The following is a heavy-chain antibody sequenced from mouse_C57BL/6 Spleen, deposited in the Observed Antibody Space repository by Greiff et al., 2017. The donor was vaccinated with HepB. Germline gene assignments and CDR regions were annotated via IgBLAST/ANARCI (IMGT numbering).Heavy chain of an antibody. V-gene: IGHV1-81*01. CDR3: AGRGYDYDRAWFAY. D-gene: IGHD2-4*01. J-gene: IGHJ3*01. CDR2: IYPRSGNT. CDR1: GYTFTSYG. Sequence: QVQLQQSGAELARPGASVKLSCKASGYTFTSYGISWVKQRTGQGLEWIGEIYPRSGNTYYNEKFKGKATLTADKSSSTAYMGLRSLTSEGSAVYCCAGRGYDYDRAWFAYWGQGTLVTVSA.